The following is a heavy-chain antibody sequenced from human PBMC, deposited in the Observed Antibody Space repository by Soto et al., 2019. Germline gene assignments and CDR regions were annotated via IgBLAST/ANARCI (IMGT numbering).Heavy chain of an antibody. J-gene: IGHJ6*03. D-gene: IGHD3-3*01. CDR3: ARGSDIDAEDYMDV. CDR1: GFTFSSYW. V-gene: IGHV3-74*01. CDR2: INSDGSST. Sequence: GGSLRLSCAASGFTFSSYWMHWVRQAPGKGLVWVSRINSDGSSTSYADSVKGRFTISRENAKNTLYLQMNSLRAEDTAVYYCARGSDIDAEDYMDVWGKGTTVTVSS.